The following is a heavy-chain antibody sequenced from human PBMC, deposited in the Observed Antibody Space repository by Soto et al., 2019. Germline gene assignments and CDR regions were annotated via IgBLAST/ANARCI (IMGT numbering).Heavy chain of an antibody. D-gene: IGHD6-13*01. CDR2: IYHSGTT. J-gene: IGHJ5*02. V-gene: IGHV4-4*02. Sequence: QVQLQESGPGLVKPSGTLSLTCAVSGGSISSNNWWSWVRQPPGEALEWIGAIYHSGTTYYNPSLQSRVTISVDKSKNQFSLDLSFATAADTAVYYCARRINAAGGWFDPWGQGTLVTVSS. CDR3: ARRINAAGGWFDP. CDR1: GGSISSNNW.